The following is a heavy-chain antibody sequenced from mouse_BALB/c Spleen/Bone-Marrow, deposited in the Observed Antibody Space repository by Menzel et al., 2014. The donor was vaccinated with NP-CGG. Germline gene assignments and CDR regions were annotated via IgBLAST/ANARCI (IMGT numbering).Heavy chain of an antibody. V-gene: IGHV1-69*02. J-gene: IGHJ4*01. Sequence: QVQLQQPGAELVRPGASVKLSCKASGYTFTNFWINWVKQRPGQGLEWIGNIYPSDSYTNYNQKFKDKATLTVDKSSSTAYMQLSSPTSEDSAVYYCTRWLPYAVDYWGQGTSVTVSS. CDR1: GYTFTNFW. D-gene: IGHD2-2*01. CDR3: TRWLPYAVDY. CDR2: IYPSDSYT.